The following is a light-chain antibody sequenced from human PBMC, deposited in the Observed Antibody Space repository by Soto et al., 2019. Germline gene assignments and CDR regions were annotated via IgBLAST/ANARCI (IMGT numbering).Light chain of an antibody. J-gene: IGKJ1*01. Sequence: EIVLTQSPGTLSVSPGERVTLSCRASQNVDIDLAWYQQKPGQAPRLLIYGASTRATDMPGRFRGSGAGAEFTLTISSLQSEDSAVYYCQQYRGWPRTFGQGTKVEIK. CDR1: QNVDID. V-gene: IGKV3D-15*01. CDR2: GAS. CDR3: QQYRGWPRT.